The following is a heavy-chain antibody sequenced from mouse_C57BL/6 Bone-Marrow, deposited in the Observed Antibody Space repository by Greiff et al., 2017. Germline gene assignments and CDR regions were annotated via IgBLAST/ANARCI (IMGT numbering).Heavy chain of an antibody. CDR3: ARRTNYYGSSYWYFDV. Sequence: EVQLQESGGGLVQPGGSLKLSCAASGFTFSDYYMYWVRQTPEKRLEWVAYISNGGGSTYYPDTVKGRFTISRDNAKNTLYLQMSRLKSEDTAMYYCARRTNYYGSSYWYFDVWGTGTTVTVSS. CDR2: ISNGGGST. D-gene: IGHD1-1*01. V-gene: IGHV5-12*01. J-gene: IGHJ1*03. CDR1: GFTFSDYY.